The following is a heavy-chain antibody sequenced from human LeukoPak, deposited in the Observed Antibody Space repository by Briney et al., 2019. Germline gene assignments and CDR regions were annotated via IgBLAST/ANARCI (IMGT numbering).Heavy chain of an antibody. V-gene: IGHV1-69*13. CDR3: ARTPLIFAPTGDY. CDR2: IIPILGTA. D-gene: IGHD3/OR15-3a*01. CDR1: GGTFSSYA. Sequence: SVKVSCKASGGTFSSYAISWVRQAPGQGLEWMGGIIPILGTANYAQKFQGRVTITADESTSTAYMELSSLRSEDTAVYYCARTPLIFAPTGDYWGQGTLVTVSS. J-gene: IGHJ4*02.